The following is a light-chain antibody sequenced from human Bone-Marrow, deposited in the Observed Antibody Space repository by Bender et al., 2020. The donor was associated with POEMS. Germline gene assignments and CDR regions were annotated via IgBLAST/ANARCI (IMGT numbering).Light chain of an antibody. J-gene: IGLJ3*02. CDR1: SSKFGSYP. V-gene: IGLV1-44*01. CDR2: NNS. CDR3: ETWDDSLNGWV. Sequence: QSVLSHPPSSSGTPGQRVTISCSGSSSKFGSYPVNWYQQLPGAAPKLVIFNNSQRPSGVPDRFSGSNSGTSASLAISGLLLDDEADFYCETWDDSLNGWVFGGGTKLTVL.